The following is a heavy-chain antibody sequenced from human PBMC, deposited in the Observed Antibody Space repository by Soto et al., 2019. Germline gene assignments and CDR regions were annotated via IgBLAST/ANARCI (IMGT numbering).Heavy chain of an antibody. J-gene: IGHJ4*02. CDR2: IKGDGSEQ. D-gene: IGHD3-22*01. CDR3: TRNQVKADY. CDR1: GFALSSFW. Sequence: EVQLVESGGDLVQPGVSLRLSCVASGFALSSFWMTWGRQAPGKGLEWVAKIKGDGSEQNDVDSVRGRFTISRDNANNSVYLQMNSLRVDDTAVYYCTRNQVKADYWGQGTLVTVSS. V-gene: IGHV3-7*01.